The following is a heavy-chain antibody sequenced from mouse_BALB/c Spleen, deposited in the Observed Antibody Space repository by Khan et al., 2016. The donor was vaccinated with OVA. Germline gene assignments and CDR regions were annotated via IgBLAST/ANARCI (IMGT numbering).Heavy chain of an antibody. J-gene: IGHJ3*01. V-gene: IGHV3-2*02. Sequence: EVQLQESGPGLVKPSQSLSLTCTVTGYSITSEYTWNWIRQFPGNKLEWMGFISYSGNTRYNPSLKSRIYITRDTSKNQFFLQLNSVTSEDTATYYGARKDYYDYDPFPDWGQGTLVTVSA. CDR1: GYSITSEYT. CDR3: ARKDYYDYDPFPD. D-gene: IGHD2-4*01. CDR2: ISYSGNT.